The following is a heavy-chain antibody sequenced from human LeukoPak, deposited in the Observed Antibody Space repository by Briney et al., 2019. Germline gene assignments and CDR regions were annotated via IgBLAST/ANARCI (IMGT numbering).Heavy chain of an antibody. CDR1: GFTFSSYE. V-gene: IGHV3-48*03. D-gene: IGHD3-10*01. Sequence: GGSLRLSCAASGFTFSSYEMNWVRQAPGQGLEWVSYISNSGSTIYYADSVMGRFAISRDNAKNSLYLQMNSLRAEDTAVYYCARVKGYYGSRSGMDVWGQGTTVTVSS. CDR2: ISNSGSTI. CDR3: ARVKGYYGSRSGMDV. J-gene: IGHJ6*02.